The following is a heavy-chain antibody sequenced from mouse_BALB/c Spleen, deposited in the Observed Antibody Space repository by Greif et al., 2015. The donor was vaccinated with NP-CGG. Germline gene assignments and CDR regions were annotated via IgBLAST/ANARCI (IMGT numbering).Heavy chain of an antibody. CDR3: ARSGYYGSSYWYFDV. J-gene: IGHJ1*01. Sequence: EVQGVESGAELVKPGASVKLSCTASGFNIKDTYMHWVKHRPEQGLEWIGRIDPANGNTKYDPKFQGKATITADTSSNTAYLQLSSLTSEDTAVYYCARSGYYGSSYWYFDVWGAGTTVTVSS. V-gene: IGHV14-3*02. CDR2: IDPANGNT. CDR1: GFNIKDTY. D-gene: IGHD1-1*01.